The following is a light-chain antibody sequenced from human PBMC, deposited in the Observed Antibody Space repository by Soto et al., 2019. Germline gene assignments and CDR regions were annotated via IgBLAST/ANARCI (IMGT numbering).Light chain of an antibody. CDR2: AAS. CDR3: QQYYSYPPW. J-gene: IGKJ2*01. V-gene: IGKV1-8*01. Sequence: AIRMTQSPSSLSASTGDRVTITCRASQGISSYLAWYQQKPGKAPKLLIYAASTLQSGVPSRFSGSGSGTDFTLTISCLQSEDFATNYCQQYYSYPPWFGQGTKLEIK. CDR1: QGISSY.